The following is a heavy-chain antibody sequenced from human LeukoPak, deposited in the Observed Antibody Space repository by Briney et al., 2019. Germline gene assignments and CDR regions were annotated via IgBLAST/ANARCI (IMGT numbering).Heavy chain of an antibody. CDR1: GFTFNNYG. D-gene: IGHD3-10*01. Sequence: GGSLRLSCVVSGFTFNNYGMSWVRQAPGKGLEWVGRIKRKTDGGTTDYAAPVKGRFTISRDDSKNTLFLQMNSLKTEDTAVYYCTTGIMVQGVLLNPWGQGTLVTVSS. CDR3: TTGIMVQGVLLNP. J-gene: IGHJ4*02. CDR2: IKRKTDGGTT. V-gene: IGHV3-15*01.